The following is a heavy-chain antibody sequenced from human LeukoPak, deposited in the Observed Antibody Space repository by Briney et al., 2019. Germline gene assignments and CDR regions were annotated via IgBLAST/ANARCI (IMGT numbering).Heavy chain of an antibody. CDR2: INHSGST. Sequence: SETLSFTCAVFGGSFNGYYWSWIRQPPGKGLEWIGEINHSGSTNYNPPLKSRVTISVDTSKNQFSLKLSSVTAADTTIYYCARGIPNAFDIWGQGTLVTVSS. CDR1: GGSFNGYY. V-gene: IGHV4-34*01. CDR3: ARGIPNAFDI. J-gene: IGHJ3*02.